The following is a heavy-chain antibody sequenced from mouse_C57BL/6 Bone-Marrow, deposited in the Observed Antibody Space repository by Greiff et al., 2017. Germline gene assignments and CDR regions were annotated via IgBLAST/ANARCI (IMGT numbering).Heavy chain of an antibody. CDR2: INPSNGGT. J-gene: IGHJ3*01. CDR1: GYTFTSYW. Sequence: QVHVKQPGTELVKPGASVKLSCKASGYTFTSYWMHWVKQRPGQGLEWIGNINPSNGGTNYNEKFKSKATLTVDKSSSTAYMQLSSLTSEDSAVYYCARERGYYGPWFAYWGQGTLVTVSA. CDR3: ARERGYYGPWFAY. V-gene: IGHV1-53*01. D-gene: IGHD1-1*01.